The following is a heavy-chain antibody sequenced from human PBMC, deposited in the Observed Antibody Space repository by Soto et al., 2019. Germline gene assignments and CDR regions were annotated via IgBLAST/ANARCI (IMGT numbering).Heavy chain of an antibody. CDR2: INSNGDSA. CDR1: GFTFSIYT. CDR3: VRFGASRAFDY. Sequence: GGSLRLSCSASGFTFSIYTMHWVRQAPGKGLEYVSAINSNGDSAYYADSVKGRFTISRDNSKNTLYLQVSSLRPDDTAVYYCVRFGASRAFDYWGQGTLVTVSS. V-gene: IGHV3-64D*06. J-gene: IGHJ4*02. D-gene: IGHD3-3*01.